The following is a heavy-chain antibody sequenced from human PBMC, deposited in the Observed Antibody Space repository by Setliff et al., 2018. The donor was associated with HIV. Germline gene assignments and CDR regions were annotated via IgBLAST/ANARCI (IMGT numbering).Heavy chain of an antibody. J-gene: IGHJ4*02. V-gene: IGHV3-11*04. D-gene: IGHD3-22*01. CDR2: ISRGGRTK. Sequence: GGSLRLSCAASGFTFSDYYMSWIRQAPGKGLEWISYISRGGRTKYYADSVKGRFTISRDNAKNSLYLQMNSLRAEDTTIYYCARVPYDSSGSDYWGQGTLVTVSS. CDR1: GFTFSDYY. CDR3: ARVPYDSSGSDY.